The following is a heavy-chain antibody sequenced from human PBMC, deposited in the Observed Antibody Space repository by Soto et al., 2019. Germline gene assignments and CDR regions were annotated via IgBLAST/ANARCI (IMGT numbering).Heavy chain of an antibody. CDR1: GGSMSSSNW. Sequence: PSETLSLTCTVSGGSMSSSNWWNWVRQPPGKGLEWIGETHHSGGTSYSPSLRRRVSISIDTSKSQFSLNLTSVTAADTAIYYCARASGYSSNWYYRNFDRWGQGTLVTVSS. D-gene: IGHD6-13*01. CDR3: ARASGYSSNWYYRNFDR. CDR2: THHSGGT. J-gene: IGHJ4*02. V-gene: IGHV4-4*02.